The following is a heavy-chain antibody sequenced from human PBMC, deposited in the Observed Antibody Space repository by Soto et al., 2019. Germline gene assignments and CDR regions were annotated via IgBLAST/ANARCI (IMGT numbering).Heavy chain of an antibody. Sequence: QVQLVQSGAEVKKPGASVKVSCKASGYTFTSYDINWVRQATGQGLEYLGWMNPNSGNTGYVQKFQGRVTMTWHTSIPTAYIELSSLRSQDTALYFCSRGVKYFPYSWLFDPWGQRTLSPSP. V-gene: IGHV1-8*01. CDR3: SRGVKYFPYSWLFDP. J-gene: IGHJ5*02. D-gene: IGHD2-8*02. CDR1: GYTFTSYD. CDR2: MNPNSGNT.